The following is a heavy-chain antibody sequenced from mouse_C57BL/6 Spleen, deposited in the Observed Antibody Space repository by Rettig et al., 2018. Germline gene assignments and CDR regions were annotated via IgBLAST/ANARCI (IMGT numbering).Heavy chain of an antibody. J-gene: IGHJ2*01. Sequence: CTASGFNIKDYYMHWVKQRTEQGLEWIGRIDPEDDETKYAPKFQGKATITADTSSNTAYLRLTSEDTAVYYCATIYYGYAFYWGQGTTLTVSS. V-gene: IGHV14-2*01. CDR2: IDPEDDET. CDR3: ATIYYGYAFY. CDR1: GFNIKDYY. D-gene: IGHD2-2*01.